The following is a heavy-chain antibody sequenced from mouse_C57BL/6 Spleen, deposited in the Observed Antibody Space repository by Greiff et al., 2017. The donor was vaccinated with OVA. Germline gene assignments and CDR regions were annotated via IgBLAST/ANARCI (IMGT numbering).Heavy chain of an antibody. CDR1: GYTFTSYW. D-gene: IGHD2-2*01. J-gene: IGHJ3*01. V-gene: IGHV1-55*01. Sequence: VKLQQPGAELVKPGASVKMSCKASGYTFTSYWITWVKQRPGQGLEWIGDIYPGSGSTNYNEKFKSKATLTVDTSSSTAYMQLSSLTSEDSAVYYCAISTMVTTAWFAYWGQGTLVTVSA. CDR2: IYPGSGST. CDR3: AISTMVTTAWFAY.